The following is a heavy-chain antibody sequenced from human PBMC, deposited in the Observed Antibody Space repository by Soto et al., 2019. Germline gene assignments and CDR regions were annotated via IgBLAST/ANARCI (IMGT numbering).Heavy chain of an antibody. CDR3: AKAPLSHYYDSRGSPAYFAY. D-gene: IGHD3-22*01. V-gene: IGHV3-23*01. J-gene: IGHJ4*02. CDR1: GFTFSSYA. Sequence: GGSLRLSCAASGFTFSSYAMSWVRQAPGKGLEWVSAISGSGGSTYYADSVKGRFTISRDNSKNTLYLQMNSLRAEDTAVYYCAKAPLSHYYDSRGSPAYFAYGGQGTPDPVFS. CDR2: ISGSGGST.